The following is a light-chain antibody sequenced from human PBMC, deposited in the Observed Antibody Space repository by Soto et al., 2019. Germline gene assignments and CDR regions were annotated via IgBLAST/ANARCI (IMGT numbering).Light chain of an antibody. Sequence: QSVLTQPPSASGSPGQSVTISCTGTSSDVGGYNYVSWYQQHPGKAPKLMIYEVSKRPSGVPDRFSGSKSGNTASLTVSGLQAEDEAAYYCSSYAGSNNFVVFGTGTKLTVL. CDR3: SSYAGSNNFVV. J-gene: IGLJ1*01. V-gene: IGLV2-8*01. CDR1: SSDVGGYNY. CDR2: EVS.